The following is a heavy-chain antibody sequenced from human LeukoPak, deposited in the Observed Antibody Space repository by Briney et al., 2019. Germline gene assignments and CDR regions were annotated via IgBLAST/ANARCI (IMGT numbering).Heavy chain of an antibody. J-gene: IGHJ4*02. D-gene: IGHD4-17*01. CDR3: AAYGDYQFEFDY. CDR2: INHSGST. CDR1: GGSISSSSYY. V-gene: IGHV4-39*07. Sequence: SETLSLTCTVSGGSISSSSYYWGWIRQPPGKGLEWIGEINHSGSTNYNPSLKSRVTISVDTSKNQFSLKLSSVTAADTAVYYCAAYGDYQFEFDYWGQGTLVTVSS.